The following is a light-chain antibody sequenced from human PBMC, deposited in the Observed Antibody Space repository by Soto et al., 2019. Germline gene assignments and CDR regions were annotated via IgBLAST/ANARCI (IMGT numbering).Light chain of an antibody. J-gene: IGLJ3*02. Sequence: QSALTQPASVSGSPGQSITIPCTGISSDVGSPDLVSWYQQHPGRAPKLMIYEASKRPSGVSNRFSGSKSGNTASLTISGLQAEDEADYYCCSYSGSITWVFGGGTKVTVL. V-gene: IGLV2-23*01. CDR2: EAS. CDR1: SSDVGSPDL. CDR3: CSYSGSITWV.